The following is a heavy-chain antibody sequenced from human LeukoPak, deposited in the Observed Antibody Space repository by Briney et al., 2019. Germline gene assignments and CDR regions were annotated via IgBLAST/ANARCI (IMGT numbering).Heavy chain of an antibody. CDR3: ARSARHCNNGVCFTDYYIDL. CDR2: INPNSGDP. D-gene: IGHD2-8*01. J-gene: IGHJ6*03. CDR1: GYTFTDSY. Sequence: ASVKVSCKTSGYTFTDSYIHWVRQAPGQGLEWMGRINPNSGDPNYPQKFQGRVTMTRDTSISTAYMEMSNLTSDDTAVYYCARSARHCNNGVCFTDYYIDLWGKGTTVIVSS. V-gene: IGHV1-2*06.